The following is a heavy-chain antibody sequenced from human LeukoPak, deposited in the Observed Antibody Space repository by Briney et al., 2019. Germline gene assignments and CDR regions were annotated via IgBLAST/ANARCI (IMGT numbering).Heavy chain of an antibody. D-gene: IGHD4-23*01. CDR1: GGSISSSSYY. J-gene: IGHJ3*02. V-gene: IGHV4-39*01. Sequence: SETLSLTCTVSGGSISSSSYYWGWIRQPPGKGLEWIGSIYYSGSTYYNPSLKSRVTISVDTSKNQFSLKLSSVTAADTAVYYCARQQSPEVNDAFDIWGQGTMATVSS. CDR2: IYYSGST. CDR3: ARQQSPEVNDAFDI.